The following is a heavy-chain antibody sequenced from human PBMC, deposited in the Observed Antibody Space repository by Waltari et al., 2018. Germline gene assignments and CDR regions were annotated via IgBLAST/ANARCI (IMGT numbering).Heavy chain of an antibody. Sequence: QLQLQESGPRLVKPSETLSLICSVSGVSITSNRHYWAWIRQSPGQGLEWIGTISYSGTTYISPSLKSRVSVSRDTSKKQVSLTLGSVTAADMAVYYCATYIGASVGTAAFDVWGQGTMVTVSS. V-gene: IGHV4-39*01. J-gene: IGHJ3*01. CDR2: ISYSGTT. D-gene: IGHD5-12*01. CDR1: GVSITSNRHY. CDR3: ATYIGASVGTAAFDV.